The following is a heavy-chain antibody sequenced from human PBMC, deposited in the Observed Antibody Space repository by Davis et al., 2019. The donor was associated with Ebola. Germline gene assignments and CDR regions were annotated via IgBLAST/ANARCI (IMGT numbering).Heavy chain of an antibody. CDR3: ARGHNYAHEY. CDR1: GYTFTDYN. D-gene: IGHD4-11*01. J-gene: IGHJ4*02. Sequence: ASVKVSCKASGYTFTDYNIHWMRQAPGQGLEWLGRVILQSGATNYAQKFQGRVTMTRDTSISTVYMELSSLRYDDTADYYCARGHNYAHEYWGQGALVTVSS. V-gene: IGHV1-2*06. CDR2: VILQSGAT.